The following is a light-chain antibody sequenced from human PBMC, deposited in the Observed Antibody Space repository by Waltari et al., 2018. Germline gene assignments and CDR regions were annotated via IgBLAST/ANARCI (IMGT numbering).Light chain of an antibody. CDR1: QSIASC. CDR2: GAS. CDR3: QQSFSTPLT. J-gene: IGKJ1*01. Sequence: DIQMTQSPSSLSASVGDRVVITCRTSQSIASCLNWYQQKPGKPPKPMISGASNLQSGVPSRFRGSGSGTEFTLTISSLRPEDFATYHCQQSFSTPLTFGQGTKVEIK. V-gene: IGKV1-39*01.